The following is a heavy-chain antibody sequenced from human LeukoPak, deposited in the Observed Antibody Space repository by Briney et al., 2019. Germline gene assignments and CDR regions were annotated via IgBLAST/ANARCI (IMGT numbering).Heavy chain of an antibody. Sequence: GASVKVSCKASGGTFSSYAISWVRQAPGQGLEWMGGIIPIFGTANYAQKFQGRVTITADESTSTAYMELSSLRSEDTAVYYCARVRDDFWSPMRYGMDVWGQGTTVIVSS. CDR2: IIPIFGTA. V-gene: IGHV1-69*13. CDR3: ARVRDDFWSPMRYGMDV. J-gene: IGHJ6*02. CDR1: GGTFSSYA. D-gene: IGHD3-3*01.